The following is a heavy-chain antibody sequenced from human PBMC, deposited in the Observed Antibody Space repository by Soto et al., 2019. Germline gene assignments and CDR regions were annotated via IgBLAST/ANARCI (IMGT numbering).Heavy chain of an antibody. Sequence: PSETLSLTCTVSGASFSRGGYYWAWSRQHPGKGLEWIGYIYYSGSTYYNPSLKSRVTISVDTSKNQFSLKLSSVTAADTAVYYCARERVYDSSGYFIDYWGQGTLVTVSS. CDR3: ARERVYDSSGYFIDY. CDR2: IYYSGST. CDR1: GASFSRGGYY. V-gene: IGHV4-31*03. J-gene: IGHJ4*02. D-gene: IGHD3-22*01.